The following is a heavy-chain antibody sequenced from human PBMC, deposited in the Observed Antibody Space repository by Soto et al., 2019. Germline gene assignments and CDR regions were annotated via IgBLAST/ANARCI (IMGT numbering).Heavy chain of an antibody. D-gene: IGHD2-8*01. CDR2: IFDNGSA. CDR1: GGSISGGVHS. J-gene: IGHJ2*01. Sequence: QVQLQESGPGLVEPSETLSLTCTVSGGSISGGVHSWSWIRQPPVNGLEWIGHIFDNGSAYYNPSLKSRLTILVDKSDKEFSLRLSSVTAADTAGYYCAREIMPLTNDWYFDLWGRGPRVTVSS. CDR3: AREIMPLTNDWYFDL. V-gene: IGHV4-30-4*01.